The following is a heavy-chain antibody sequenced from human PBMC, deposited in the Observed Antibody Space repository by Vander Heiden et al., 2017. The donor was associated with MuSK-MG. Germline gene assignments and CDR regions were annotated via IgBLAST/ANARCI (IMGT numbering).Heavy chain of an antibody. D-gene: IGHD2-2*01. CDR3: AKSRYCSSTSCYDFDY. CDR2: ISWNSGSI. CDR1: GFTFDDYA. V-gene: IGHV3-9*01. Sequence: EVQLVESGGGLVQPGRSLRLSCAASGFTFDDYAMHWGRQAPGKGLEWVSGISWNSGSIGYADSVKGRFTISRDNAKNSLYLQMNSLRAEDTALYYCAKSRYCSSTSCYDFDYWGHGTLVAVSS. J-gene: IGHJ4*01.